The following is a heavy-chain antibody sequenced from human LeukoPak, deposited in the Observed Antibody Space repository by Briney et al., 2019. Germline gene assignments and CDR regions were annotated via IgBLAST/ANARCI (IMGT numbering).Heavy chain of an antibody. J-gene: IGHJ4*02. CDR3: ASGGSSGYFYAY. CDR1: GGSISSYY. V-gene: IGHV4-4*07. Sequence: SETLSPTCTVSGGSISSYYWSWIRQPAGKGLEWIGRIYTSGSTNYNPSLKSRATMSVDTSKNQFSLKLSSVTAADTAVYYCASGGSSGYFYAYWGQGTLVTVSS. CDR2: IYTSGST. D-gene: IGHD3-22*01.